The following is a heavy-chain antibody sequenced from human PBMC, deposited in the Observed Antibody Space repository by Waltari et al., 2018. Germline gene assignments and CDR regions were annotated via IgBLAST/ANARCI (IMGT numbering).Heavy chain of an antibody. V-gene: IGHV3-7*01. CDR2: IKEDGSKI. Sequence: EVQLVESGGGLVQPGGSLRLSCEASGLSLSESWMSWVRQAPGKGPEWVADIKEDGSKIYYVGSVRGRFTISRDNAKNSLYLQMNNLRVEDTAVYYCARDAPLYTTGWGYDYWGQGILVTVSS. CDR3: ARDAPLYTTGWGYDY. J-gene: IGHJ4*02. CDR1: GLSLSESW. D-gene: IGHD6-19*01.